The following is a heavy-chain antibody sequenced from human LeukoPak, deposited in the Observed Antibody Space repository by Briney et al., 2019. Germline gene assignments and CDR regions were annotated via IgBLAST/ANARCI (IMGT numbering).Heavy chain of an antibody. CDR3: AREARGVPAGG. Sequence: ASVKVSCKASGYTFTSYDINWVRQATGQGLEWMGWMNPNSGNTGYAQKFQGRVTMTRDTSISTAYMELSRLRSGDTAVYYCAREARGVPAGGWGQGTLVTVSS. D-gene: IGHD3-10*01. CDR1: GYTFTSYD. J-gene: IGHJ4*02. V-gene: IGHV1-8*01. CDR2: MNPNSGNT.